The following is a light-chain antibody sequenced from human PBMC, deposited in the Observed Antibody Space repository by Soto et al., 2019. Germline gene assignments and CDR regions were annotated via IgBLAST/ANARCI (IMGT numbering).Light chain of an antibody. J-gene: IGKJ1*01. CDR2: KAS. Sequence: IQLTQSPATLSGSEGDSLTITCRASQSLXSRLAWYQQKPGKAPKIMXYKASNLYTGVPSRLSGSRSGTEFTLTISSLQPEDFASYYCLQDYGDSWTFGQGTKVDIK. V-gene: IGKV1-5*03. CDR3: LQDYGDSWT. CDR1: QSLXSR.